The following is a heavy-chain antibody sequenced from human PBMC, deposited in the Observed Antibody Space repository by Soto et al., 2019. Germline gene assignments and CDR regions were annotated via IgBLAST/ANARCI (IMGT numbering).Heavy chain of an antibody. Sequence: PSETLSLTCAVSGGSIDSGAFSLSWIRQPPGKGLEWIGYVTHSGTAYSIPSLNGRLTLSVDSSQTQFSLKLTSVTAADSAFYYCAGIQWAQSSLDYWGRGILVTVSS. CDR1: GGSIDSGAFS. D-gene: IGHD1-26*01. J-gene: IGHJ4*02. CDR2: VTHSGTA. V-gene: IGHV4-30-2*01. CDR3: AGIQWAQSSLDY.